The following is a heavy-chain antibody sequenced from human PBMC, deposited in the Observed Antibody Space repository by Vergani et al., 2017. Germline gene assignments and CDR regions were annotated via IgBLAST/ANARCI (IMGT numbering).Heavy chain of an antibody. CDR3: ARKDYYGSGSYNY. D-gene: IGHD3-10*01. CDR2: IYYSGST. CDR1: GGSISSYY. J-gene: IGHJ4*02. Sequence: QVQLQESGPGLVKPSETLSLTCTVSGGSISSYYWSWIRQPPGKGLEWIGYIYYSGSTNYNPSLKSRVTISVDTSKNQCALELSSVTAADTAVYYCARKDYYGSGSYNYWGQGTLVTVSS. V-gene: IGHV4-59*08.